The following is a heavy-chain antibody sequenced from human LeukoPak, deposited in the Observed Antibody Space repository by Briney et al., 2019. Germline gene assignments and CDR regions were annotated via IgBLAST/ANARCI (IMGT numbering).Heavy chain of an antibody. J-gene: IGHJ4*02. CDR2: IWYDGTNK. D-gene: IGHD5-18*01. CDR1: GFSFSSYG. Sequence: GRSLRLSCAASGFSFSSYGMHWVRQAPGKGLEWVAVIWYDGTNKYYADSVKGRFTISRDNSKNTLYLQMNSLRAEDTAVYYCARDQRGFSYSEYYFDYWGQGTLVTVSS. V-gene: IGHV3-33*01. CDR3: ARDQRGFSYSEYYFDY.